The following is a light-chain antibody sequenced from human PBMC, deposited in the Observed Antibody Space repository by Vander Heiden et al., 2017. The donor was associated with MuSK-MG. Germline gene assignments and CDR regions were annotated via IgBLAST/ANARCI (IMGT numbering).Light chain of an antibody. CDR1: QSISSY. CDR2: SAS. V-gene: IGKV1-39*01. CDR3: QQSYSTPPWT. Sequence: DINLTRSPSSLSASVGDRVTITCRASQSISSYLNWYQQKPGKAPKLLIYSASSLQSGVPSRFSGSGSGTDFTLTISSLQPEDFATYYCQQSYSTPPWTFGQGTKVEIK. J-gene: IGKJ1*01.